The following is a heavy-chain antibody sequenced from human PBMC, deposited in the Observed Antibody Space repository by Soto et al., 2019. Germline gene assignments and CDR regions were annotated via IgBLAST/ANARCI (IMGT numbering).Heavy chain of an antibody. CDR1: GGSISGYY. Sequence: QVQLQESGPGLVKPSETLSLTCTVSGGSISGYYWSWIRQPPGKGLEWIGYIYYRGNTHYNPSLKSRVTISVDTSKNQFSLTLSSVTAADTAVYFCARLTPQWPYLDYWGQGTLVTVSS. CDR3: ARLTPQWPYLDY. D-gene: IGHD2-8*01. CDR2: IYYRGNT. V-gene: IGHV4-59*08. J-gene: IGHJ4*02.